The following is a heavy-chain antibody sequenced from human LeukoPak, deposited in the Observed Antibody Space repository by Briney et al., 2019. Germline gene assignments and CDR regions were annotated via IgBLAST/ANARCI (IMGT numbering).Heavy chain of an antibody. V-gene: IGHV4-39*01. CDR1: GGSISSSSYY. Sequence: SETLSLTCTVSGGSISSSSYYWGWIRQPPGKGLEWIGSIYYSGSTYYNPSLKSRVTISVDTSKNQFSLKLSSVTAADTAVYYCARRYSSSWSGYYFDYWGQGTLVTVSS. CDR3: ARRYSSSWSGYYFDY. CDR2: IYYSGST. D-gene: IGHD6-13*01. J-gene: IGHJ4*02.